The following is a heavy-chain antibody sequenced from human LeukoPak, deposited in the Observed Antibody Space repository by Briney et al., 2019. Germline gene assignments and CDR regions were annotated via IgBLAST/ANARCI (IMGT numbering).Heavy chain of an antibody. D-gene: IGHD2-21*02. CDR1: GYTFTSYG. J-gene: IGHJ4*02. V-gene: IGHV1-18*01. CDR3: ARASVVVTATGFDY. Sequence: ASVKVSCKASGYTFTSYGISWVRQAPGQGLEWMGWISAYNGNTNYAQKLQGGVTMTTDTSTSTAYMELRSLRSDDTAVYYCARASVVVTATGFDYWGQGTLVTVSS. CDR2: ISAYNGNT.